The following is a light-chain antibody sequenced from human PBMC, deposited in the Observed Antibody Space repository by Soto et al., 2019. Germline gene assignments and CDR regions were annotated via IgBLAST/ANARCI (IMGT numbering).Light chain of an antibody. J-gene: IGKJ2*01. CDR1: QSISRS. CDR3: QQYSYYYT. Sequence: DIQMTQSPSTLSASVGDRVTITCRASQSISRSLAWYQRKPGKAPKLLIYDASSLESGVPSRFSGSGSGTEFTLSISSLQPDDFATYYCQQYSYYYTFGQGTKVEI. CDR2: DAS. V-gene: IGKV1-5*01.